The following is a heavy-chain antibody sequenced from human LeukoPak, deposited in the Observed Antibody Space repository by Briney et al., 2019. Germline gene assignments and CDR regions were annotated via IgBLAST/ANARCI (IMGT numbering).Heavy chain of an antibody. V-gene: IGHV3-21*04. D-gene: IGHD5-12*01. CDR2: ISSSSSYI. J-gene: IGHJ4*02. CDR3: AKGKDSGYDFAFDY. Sequence: GGSLRLSCAASGFTFSSYSMNWVRQASGKGLEWVSSISSSSSYIYYADSVKGRFTISRDNAKNSLYLQMNSLRAEDTAVYYCAKGKDSGYDFAFDYWGQGTLVTVSS. CDR1: GFTFSSYS.